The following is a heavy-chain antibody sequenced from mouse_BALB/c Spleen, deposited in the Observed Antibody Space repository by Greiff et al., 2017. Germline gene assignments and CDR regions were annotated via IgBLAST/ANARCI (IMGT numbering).Heavy chain of an antibody. V-gene: IGHV5-17*02. CDR2: ISSGSSTI. D-gene: IGHD2-3*01. Sequence: DVHLVESGGGLVQPGGSRKLSCAASGFTFSSFGMYWVRQAPEKGLEWVAYISSGSSTIYYADTVKGRFTISRDNPKNTLFLQMTSLRSEDTAMYYCASDGYYPFDVWGAGTTVTVSS. J-gene: IGHJ1*01. CDR3: ASDGYYPFDV. CDR1: GFTFSSFG.